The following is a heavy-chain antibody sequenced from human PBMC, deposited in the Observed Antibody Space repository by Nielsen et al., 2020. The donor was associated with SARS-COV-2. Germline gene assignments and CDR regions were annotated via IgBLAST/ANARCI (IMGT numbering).Heavy chain of an antibody. J-gene: IGHJ6*02. CDR2: IYYSGST. V-gene: IGHV4-39*02. D-gene: IGHD2-15*01. CDR3: ARDRVGCSGGSCYGYGMDV. Sequence: WIRQPPGKGLEWIGSIYYSGSTYYNPSLKSRVTISVDTSKNQFSLKLSSVTAADTAVYYCARDRVGCSGGSCYGYGMDVWGQGTTVTSP.